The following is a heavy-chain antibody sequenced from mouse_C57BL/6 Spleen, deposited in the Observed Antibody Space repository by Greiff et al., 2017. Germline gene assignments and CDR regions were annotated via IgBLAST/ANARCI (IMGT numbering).Heavy chain of an antibody. D-gene: IGHD1-1*01. V-gene: IGHV1-82*01. Sequence: QVQLQQSGPELVKPGASVKISCKASGYAFSSSWMNWVKQRPGKGLEWIGRIYPGDGDTNYNGKFKGKATLTADKSSSTAYMQLSSLTSEDSAVYFCAREGRNYGSSDYAMDYWGQGTSVTVSS. CDR2: IYPGDGDT. CDR3: AREGRNYGSSDYAMDY. CDR1: GYAFSSSW. J-gene: IGHJ4*01.